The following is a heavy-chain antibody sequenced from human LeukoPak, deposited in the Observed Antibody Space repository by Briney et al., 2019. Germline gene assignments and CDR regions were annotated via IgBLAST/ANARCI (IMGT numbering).Heavy chain of an antibody. D-gene: IGHD6-13*01. CDR2: IGGSGGST. J-gene: IGHJ4*02. CDR3: AGSSSWYRQGDH. Sequence: QPGGSLRLSCAASGFTFSSYVMSWVRQAPGKGLEWVSTIGGSGGSTYYADSVKGRFTISRDSSKNTLYLQMNSLRAGDTAVYYCAGSSSWYRQGDHWGQGTLVTVSS. V-gene: IGHV3-23*01. CDR1: GFTFSSYV.